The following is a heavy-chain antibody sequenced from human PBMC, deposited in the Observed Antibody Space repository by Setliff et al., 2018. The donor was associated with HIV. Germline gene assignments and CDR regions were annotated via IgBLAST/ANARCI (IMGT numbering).Heavy chain of an antibody. CDR2: IYYSGST. D-gene: IGHD3-22*01. V-gene: IGHV4-39*01. J-gene: IGHJ4*02. CDR3: GRQVPVPGVAVTPIDY. CDR1: GGSITTSTFY. Sequence: SETLSLTCTVSGGSITTSTFYWGWIRQPPGKGLEWIGSIYYSGSTYYNPSLKSRVTISVDTSKYHFSLRLTSVTAADTAVYYCGRQVPVPGVAVTPIDYWGQGTLVTVSS.